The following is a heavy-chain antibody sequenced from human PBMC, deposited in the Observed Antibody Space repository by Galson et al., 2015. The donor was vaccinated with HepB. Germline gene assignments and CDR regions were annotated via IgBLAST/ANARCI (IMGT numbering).Heavy chain of an antibody. V-gene: IGHV4-59*01. Sequence: SETLSLTCTVSGGSISSYYWSWIRQPPGKGLEWIGCIYYSGSTNYNPSLKSRVTISVDTSKNQLSLKLSSVTAADTAVYYCAGLWDFNWFDPWGQGTLVTVSS. CDR3: AGLWDFNWFDP. CDR2: IYYSGST. D-gene: IGHD1-26*01. CDR1: GGSISSYY. J-gene: IGHJ5*02.